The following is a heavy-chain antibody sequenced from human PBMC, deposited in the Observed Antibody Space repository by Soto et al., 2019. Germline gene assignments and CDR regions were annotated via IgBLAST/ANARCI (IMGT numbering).Heavy chain of an antibody. CDR3: ARGYSNYANAPLRWFDP. Sequence: ASVKVSCKASGYTFTGYYMHWVRQAPGQGLEWMGWINPNSGSTNYAQKFQGRVTMTRDTSISTAYMELGSLRSDDTAVYYCARGYSNYANAPLRWFDPWGQGTLVTVSS. CDR2: INPNSGST. V-gene: IGHV1-2*02. D-gene: IGHD4-4*01. CDR1: GYTFTGYY. J-gene: IGHJ5*02.